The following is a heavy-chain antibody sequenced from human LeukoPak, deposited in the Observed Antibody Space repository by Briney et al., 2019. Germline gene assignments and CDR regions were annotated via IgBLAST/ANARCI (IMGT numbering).Heavy chain of an antibody. CDR3: ARTSSSWKIHYYFDY. CDR2: INHSGST. J-gene: IGHJ4*02. V-gene: IGHV4-34*01. CDR1: GGSFSGYY. Sequence: SETLSLTCAVYGGSFSGYYWSWIRQPPGKGLEWIGEINHSGSTNHNPSLKSRVTISVDTSKNQFSLKLSSVTAADTAVYYCARTSSSWKIHYYFDYWGQGTLVTVSS. D-gene: IGHD6-13*01.